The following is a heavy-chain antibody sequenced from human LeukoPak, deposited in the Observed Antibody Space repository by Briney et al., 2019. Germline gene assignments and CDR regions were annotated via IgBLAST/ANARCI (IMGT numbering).Heavy chain of an antibody. CDR1: GYTFTSYG. CDR3: ARDFHTAYYDSSGNDY. D-gene: IGHD3-22*01. V-gene: IGHV1-18*01. CDR2: ISAYNGNT. J-gene: IGHJ4*02. Sequence: ASVKVSCKASGYTFTSYGISWVRQAPGQGLEWMGWISAYNGNTNYAQKLQGRVTMTTDTSTSTAYMELRSLRSDDTAVYYCARDFHTAYYDSSGNDYWGQGTLVTVSS.